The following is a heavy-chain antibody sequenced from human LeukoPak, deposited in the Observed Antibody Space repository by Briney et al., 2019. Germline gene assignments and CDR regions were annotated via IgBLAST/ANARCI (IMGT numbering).Heavy chain of an antibody. CDR3: ASGHCSSTSCYLYYYMDV. J-gene: IGHJ6*03. Sequence: ASVKVSCKASGYTFTGYYMHWVRQAPGQGLEWMGWISAYNGNTNYAQKLQGRVTMTTDTSTSTAYMELRSLRSDDTAVYYCASGHCSSTSCYLYYYMDVWGKGTTVTVSS. V-gene: IGHV1-18*04. D-gene: IGHD2-2*03. CDR1: GYTFTGYY. CDR2: ISAYNGNT.